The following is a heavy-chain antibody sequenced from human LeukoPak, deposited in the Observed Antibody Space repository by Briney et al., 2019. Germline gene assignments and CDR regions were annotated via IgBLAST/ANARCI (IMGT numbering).Heavy chain of an antibody. CDR1: GGTFSSYA. Sequence: SVNVSCKASGGTFSSYAISWLRQAPGPGLEWMGGIIPTFGTANYAQKFQGRVTIAADESTSTAYMELSSLRSEDTAVYYCARGREAAAGTGNWFDAWGQGNLVTVSS. V-gene: IGHV1-69*13. CDR3: ARGREAAAGTGNWFDA. D-gene: IGHD6-13*01. CDR2: IIPTFGTA. J-gene: IGHJ5*02.